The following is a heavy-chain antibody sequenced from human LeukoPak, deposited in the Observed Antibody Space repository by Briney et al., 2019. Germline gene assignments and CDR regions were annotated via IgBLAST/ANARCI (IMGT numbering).Heavy chain of an antibody. CDR2: INPNSGST. D-gene: IGHD3-10*01. V-gene: IGHV1-2*02. CDR3: ARDPLYGSGSYFFDF. Sequence: ASVKASCKASGYTFTGYYMHWVRQAPGQGLEWMGWINPNSGSTNYAQKFQGRVTMTRDTSICTVYMELSRLRSDDTAVYYCARDPLYGSGSYFFDFWGQGTLVTVSS. CDR1: GYTFTGYY. J-gene: IGHJ4*02.